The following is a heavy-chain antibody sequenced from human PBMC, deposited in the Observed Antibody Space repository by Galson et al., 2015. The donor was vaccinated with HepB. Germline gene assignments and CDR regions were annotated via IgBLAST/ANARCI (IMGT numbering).Heavy chain of an antibody. CDR2: INPSGGST. CDR1: GYTFTSYY. J-gene: IGHJ6*02. V-gene: IGHV1-46*03. D-gene: IGHD6-19*01. CDR3: AREVTVAGYGMDV. Sequence: SVKVSCKASGYTFTSYYMHWVRQAPGQGLEWMGIINPSGGSTSYAQKFQGRVTMTRDTSTSTVYMELSSLRSEDTAVYYCAREVTVAGYGMDVWGQGTTVTVSS.